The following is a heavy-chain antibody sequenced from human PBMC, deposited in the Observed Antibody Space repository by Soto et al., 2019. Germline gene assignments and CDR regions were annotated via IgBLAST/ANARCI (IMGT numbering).Heavy chain of an antibody. CDR3: ARGGYYDNNWVKLSHYGLDV. Sequence: QVQLVQSAGEMKKPGASVQVSCKASGYTFIRYGITWVRQAPGQGFEWMGWISPYDDFTIYAQKLQGRVTMTADTSTRIVNLTLRSLKSDDTAVYYCARGGYYDNNWVKLSHYGLDVWGQGTSVTVSS. D-gene: IGHD3-16*01. J-gene: IGHJ6*02. CDR1: GYTFIRYG. V-gene: IGHV1-18*01. CDR2: ISPYDDFT.